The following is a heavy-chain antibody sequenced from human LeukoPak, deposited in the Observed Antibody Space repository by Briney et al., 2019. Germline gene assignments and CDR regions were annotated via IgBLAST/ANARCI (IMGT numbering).Heavy chain of an antibody. CDR1: GFTFSSYS. CDR3: AKSSSGYYYRYYYYMDV. CDR2: ISSSSSYI. D-gene: IGHD3-22*01. V-gene: IGHV3-21*04. J-gene: IGHJ6*03. Sequence: GGSLRLSCAASGFTFSSYSMNWVRQAPGKGLEWVSSISSSSSYIYYADSVKGRFTISRDNAKNSLYLQMNSLRAEDTALYYCAKSSSGYYYRYYYYMDVWGKGTTVTISS.